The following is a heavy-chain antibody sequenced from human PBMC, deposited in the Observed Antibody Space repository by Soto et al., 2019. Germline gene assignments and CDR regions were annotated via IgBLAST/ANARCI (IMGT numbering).Heavy chain of an antibody. J-gene: IGHJ4*02. CDR2: INWNSDKV. Sequence: VLLVESGGGLVQPGRSLRLSCAVSGFNFGNYAMHWVRQAPGKGLEWVAAINWNSDKVAYAGSVLGRFTIFRDSAKNSLHLQMNDLTTEDTALYYCAKDKGGTPYYIDSWSQGILVTVSS. D-gene: IGHD6-25*01. CDR3: AKDKGGTPYYIDS. CDR1: GFNFGNYA. V-gene: IGHV3-9*01.